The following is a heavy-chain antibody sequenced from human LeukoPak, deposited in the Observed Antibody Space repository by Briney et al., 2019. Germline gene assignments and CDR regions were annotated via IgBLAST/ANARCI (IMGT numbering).Heavy chain of an antibody. Sequence: PSETLSLTCTVSGGSISSGSFYWSWIRQPAGKGLEWIGRIYTTGRTNYNPSLKSRVTISVDTSKNQFSLKLSSVTAADTAVHYCARGAVVVPNWFDPWGQGTLVTVSS. D-gene: IGHD2-2*01. CDR1: GGSISSGSFY. J-gene: IGHJ5*02. CDR2: IYTTGRT. CDR3: ARGAVVVPNWFDP. V-gene: IGHV4-61*02.